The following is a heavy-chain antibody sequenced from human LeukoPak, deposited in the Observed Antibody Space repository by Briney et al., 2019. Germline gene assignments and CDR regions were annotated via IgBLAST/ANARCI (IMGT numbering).Heavy chain of an antibody. CDR3: VRDMGPYAGSPGGS. CDR1: GFTFSSYS. Sequence: PGGSLRLSCAASGFTFSSYSMHWFRQAPGKGLVWVSRVATDGTAPSYADSVKGRFTISRDNAKNTLYLQMNSLSADDTAVYYCVRDMGPYAGSPGGSWGQGTLVTVSS. J-gene: IGHJ5*02. CDR2: VATDGTAP. D-gene: IGHD2-15*01. V-gene: IGHV3-74*01.